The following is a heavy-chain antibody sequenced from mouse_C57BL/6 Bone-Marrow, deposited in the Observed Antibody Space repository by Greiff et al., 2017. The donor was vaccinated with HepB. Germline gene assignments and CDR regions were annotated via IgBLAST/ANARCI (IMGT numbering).Heavy chain of an antibody. Sequence: VQVVESGAELARPGASVKLSCKASGYTFTSYGISWVKQRTGQGLEWIGEIYPRSGNTYYNEKFKGKATLTADKSSSTAYMELRSLTSEDSAVYFCARRGDSSGYDYAMDYWGQGTSVTVSS. CDR3: ARRGDSSGYDYAMDY. V-gene: IGHV1-81*01. J-gene: IGHJ4*01. D-gene: IGHD3-2*02. CDR2: IYPRSGNT. CDR1: GYTFTSYG.